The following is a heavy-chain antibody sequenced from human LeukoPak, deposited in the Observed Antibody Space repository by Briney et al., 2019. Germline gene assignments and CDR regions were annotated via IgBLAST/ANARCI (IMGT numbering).Heavy chain of an antibody. CDR1: GYIFTSYG. Sequence: ASVKVSCKASGYIFTSYGFSWVRQAPGQGLEWMGLINPTGGSTGYAQKFQGRVTMTRDMSTSTDYMELSSLRSEDTAIYYCARDNSVGDNAWWFDPWGQGTLVAVSS. CDR2: INPTGGST. D-gene: IGHD1-26*01. J-gene: IGHJ5*02. CDR3: ARDNSVGDNAWWFDP. V-gene: IGHV1-46*01.